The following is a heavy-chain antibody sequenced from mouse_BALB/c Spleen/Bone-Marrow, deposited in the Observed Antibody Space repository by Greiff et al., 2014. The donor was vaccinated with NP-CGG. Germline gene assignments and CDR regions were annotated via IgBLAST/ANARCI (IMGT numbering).Heavy chain of an antibody. J-gene: IGHJ3*01. CDR2: INSNGGST. CDR3: ARDRGWLLRFAY. V-gene: IGHV5-6-3*01. D-gene: IGHD2-3*01. Sequence: EVQLVESGGGLVQPGGSLKLSCAASGFTFSSYGMSWVRQTPDKRLELVATINSNGGSTYYPDSVKGRFTISRDNAKNTLYLQMSSLKSEDTAMYYCARDRGWLLRFAYWGQGTLDTVSA. CDR1: GFTFSSYG.